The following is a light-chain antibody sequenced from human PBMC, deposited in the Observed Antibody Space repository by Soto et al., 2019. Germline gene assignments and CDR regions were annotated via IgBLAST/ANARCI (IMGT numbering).Light chain of an antibody. CDR1: RSISSY. J-gene: IGKJ1*01. CDR2: AAS. CDR3: QQSYSTPRT. Sequence: DIQMTQSPSSLSASVGDRVTITCRASRSISSYLNWYQQKPGKAPKLLIYAASSLQSGVTSRFSGSGSGTDFTLTISSPQPEDFATYYCQQSYSTPRTFGQGTTVDI. V-gene: IGKV1-39*01.